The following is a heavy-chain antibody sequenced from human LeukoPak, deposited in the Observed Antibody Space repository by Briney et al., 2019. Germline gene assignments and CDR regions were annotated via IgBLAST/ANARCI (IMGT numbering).Heavy chain of an antibody. CDR1: GYTFTSYD. CDR2: MNPNSGNT. CDR3: AREDYGSGSSHYGMGV. D-gene: IGHD3-10*01. V-gene: IGHV1-8*01. J-gene: IGHJ6*02. Sequence: VASVKVSCKASGYTFTSYDINWVRQATGQGLEWMGWMNPNSGNTGYAQKFQGRVTMTRNTSISTAYMELSSLRSEDTAVYYCAREDYGSGSSHYGMGVWGQGTTVTVSS.